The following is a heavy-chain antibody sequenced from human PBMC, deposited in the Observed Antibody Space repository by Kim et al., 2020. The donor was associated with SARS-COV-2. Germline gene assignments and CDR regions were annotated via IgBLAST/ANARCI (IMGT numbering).Heavy chain of an antibody. CDR3: AREGYSSGYCGAFNI. Sequence: DSLKDRITVSRDESKSTAFLQLDSLTPEDTAVYYCAREGYSSGYCGAFNIWGQGALVTVSS. J-gene: IGHJ3*02. V-gene: IGHV3-30*01. D-gene: IGHD6-19*01.